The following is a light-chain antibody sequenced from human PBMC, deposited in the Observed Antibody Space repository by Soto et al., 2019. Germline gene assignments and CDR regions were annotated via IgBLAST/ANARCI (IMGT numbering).Light chain of an antibody. Sequence: DIQLTPSPSFLSASLGDRVTITCRASQGISSYLAWYQQKPGNVPKLLIYAASTLQSGVPSRFSGSGFGTQFTLTISSLQPEDFATYYCQQVNSYPITFGQGTRLEI. V-gene: IGKV1-9*01. CDR2: AAS. J-gene: IGKJ5*01. CDR1: QGISSY. CDR3: QQVNSYPIT.